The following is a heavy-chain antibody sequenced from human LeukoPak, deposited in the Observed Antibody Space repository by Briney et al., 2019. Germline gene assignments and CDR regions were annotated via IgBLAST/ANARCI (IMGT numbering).Heavy chain of an antibody. D-gene: IGHD3-22*01. V-gene: IGHV3-30*03. CDR3: ARSGGNWGLYYDSSGDFDY. J-gene: IGHJ4*02. CDR2: ISYDGSNK. Sequence: GGSLRLSCAASGFTFSSYSMNWVRQAPGKGLEWVAVISYDGSNKYYADSVKGRFTISRDNSKNTLYLQMNSLRAEDTAVYYCARSGGNWGLYYDSSGDFDYWGQGTLVTVSS. CDR1: GFTFSSYS.